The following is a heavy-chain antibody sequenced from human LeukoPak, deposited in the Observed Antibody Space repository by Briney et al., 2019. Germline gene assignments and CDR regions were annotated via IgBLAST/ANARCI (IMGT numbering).Heavy chain of an antibody. D-gene: IGHD2-8*01. J-gene: IGHJ4*02. V-gene: IGHV4-59*01. CDR2: IYYSGST. Sequence: SETLSLTCTVSGGSISSYYWSWIRQPPGKGLEWIGYIYYSGSTNCNPSLKSRVTISVDTSKNQFSLKLSSVTAADTAVYYCARDFNGWSLDYWGQGTLVTVSS. CDR3: ARDFNGWSLDY. CDR1: GGSISSYY.